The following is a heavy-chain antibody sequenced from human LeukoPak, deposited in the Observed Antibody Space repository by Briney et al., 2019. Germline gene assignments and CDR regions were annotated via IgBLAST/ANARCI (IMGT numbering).Heavy chain of an antibody. CDR1: GGSFSGYY. D-gene: IGHD2-2*01. Sequence: PSETLSLTCAVYGGSFSGYYWSWIRQPPGKGLEWIGEINHSGSTNYNPSLKSRVTISVDTSKNQFSLKLSSVTAADTAVYYCARHVVVVPAAMQNYYYYYYMDVWGKGTTVTISS. V-gene: IGHV4-34*01. CDR3: ARHVVVVPAAMQNYYYYYYMDV. J-gene: IGHJ6*03. CDR2: INHSGST.